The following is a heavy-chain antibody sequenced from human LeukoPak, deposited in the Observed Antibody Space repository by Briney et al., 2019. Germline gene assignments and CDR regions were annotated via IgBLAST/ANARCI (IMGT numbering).Heavy chain of an antibody. V-gene: IGHV1-18*01. CDR3: ARDPSLYYYDSSGYSTGIDY. D-gene: IGHD3-22*01. J-gene: IGHJ4*02. Sequence: ASVKVSCKASGGTFSSYAISWVRQAPGQGLEWMGWISAYNGNTNYAQKLQGRVTMTTDTSTSTAYMELRSLRSDDTAVYYCARDPSLYYYDSSGYSTGIDYWGQGTLVTVSS. CDR2: ISAYNGNT. CDR1: GGTFSSYA.